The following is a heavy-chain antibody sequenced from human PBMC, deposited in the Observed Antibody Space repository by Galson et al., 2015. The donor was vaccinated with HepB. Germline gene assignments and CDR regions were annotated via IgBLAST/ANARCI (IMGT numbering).Heavy chain of an antibody. Sequence: SVKVSCKASGYTFTSYAMHWVRQAPGQRLEWMGWINAGNGNTKYSQKFQGRVTITRDTSASTAYMELSSLRSGDTAVYYCAREGTTSSSWYMYGMDVWGQGTTVTVSS. V-gene: IGHV1-3*01. D-gene: IGHD6-13*01. CDR2: INAGNGNT. CDR3: AREGTTSSSWYMYGMDV. J-gene: IGHJ6*02. CDR1: GYTFTSYA.